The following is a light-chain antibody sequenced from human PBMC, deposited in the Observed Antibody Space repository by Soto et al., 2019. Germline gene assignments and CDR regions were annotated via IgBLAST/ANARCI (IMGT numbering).Light chain of an antibody. CDR2: GAS. CDR1: QSIINY. J-gene: IGKJ2*01. V-gene: IGKV1-39*01. CDR3: QQNYSSPPDYT. Sequence: DIQMTQSPSSLSASIGDRVTITCRASQSIINYLNWYQLKSGNAPKLLIHGASNLESGVPARFSGSGSPTDSSLNNSGLQPQDFAIYYCQQNYSSPPDYTFGRGTKLEIK.